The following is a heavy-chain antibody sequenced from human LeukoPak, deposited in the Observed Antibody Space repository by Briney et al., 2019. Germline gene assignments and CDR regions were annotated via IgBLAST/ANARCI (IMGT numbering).Heavy chain of an antibody. CDR1: GFTFSSYS. Sequence: GGSLRLSCAASGFTFSSYSMNWVRQAPGKGLEWVSTISGSGGNTYYADSVKGRFTISRDNSKNTVHLQMNSLRAEDTAMYYCARRAGDYSHPYDYWGQGTLVTVSS. D-gene: IGHD3-22*01. CDR2: ISGSGGNT. CDR3: ARRAGDYSHPYDY. V-gene: IGHV3-23*01. J-gene: IGHJ4*02.